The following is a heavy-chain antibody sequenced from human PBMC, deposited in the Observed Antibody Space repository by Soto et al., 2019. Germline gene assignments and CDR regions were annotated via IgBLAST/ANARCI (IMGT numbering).Heavy chain of an antibody. Sequence: QVQLVESGGGVVQPGRSLRLSCAASGFTFSSYGMHWVRQAPGKGLEWVAVISYDGSNKYYADSVKGRFTISRDNSKNTLYLQMNSLRAEDTAVYYCAKDKSLRGKLDYWGQGTLVTVSS. J-gene: IGHJ4*02. V-gene: IGHV3-30*18. CDR2: ISYDGSNK. CDR3: AKDKSLRGKLDY. CDR1: GFTFSSYG. D-gene: IGHD3-16*01.